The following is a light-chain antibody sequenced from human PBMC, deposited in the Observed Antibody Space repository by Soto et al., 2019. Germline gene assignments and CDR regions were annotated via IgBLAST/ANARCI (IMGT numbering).Light chain of an antibody. J-gene: IGKJ4*02. Sequence: EIVLTQSPATLSLSPGDRAPLSCRASQSVSSYLAWYQQKPGPAPMLRIYDASNRAAGIPARFSGSGSGKDFTLTINSLEPEDFAVYYYQQRSYWPSKFGGGTKVEIK. CDR3: QQRSYWPSK. V-gene: IGKV3-11*01. CDR1: QSVSSY. CDR2: DAS.